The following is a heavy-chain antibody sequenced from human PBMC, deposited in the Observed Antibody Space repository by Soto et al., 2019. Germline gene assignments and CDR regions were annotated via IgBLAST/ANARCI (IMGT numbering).Heavy chain of an antibody. CDR3: ASGVRGVTQYYFDY. D-gene: IGHD3-10*01. CDR2: IFPIFGTA. V-gene: IGHV1-69*13. J-gene: IGHJ4*02. CDR1: GGTFSSYA. Sequence: SVKVSCKASGGTFSSYAISWVRQAPGQGLEWMGGIFPIFGTANHAQKFQGRVTITADESTSTAYMELSSLRSEDTAVHYCASGVRGVTQYYFDYWGQGTLVTVSS.